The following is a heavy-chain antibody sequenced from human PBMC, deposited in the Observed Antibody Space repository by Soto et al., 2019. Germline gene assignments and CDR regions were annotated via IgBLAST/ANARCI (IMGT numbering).Heavy chain of an antibody. CDR2: INPYSGTT. Sequence: GASVKVSCKAFGGTFTRYAFSWVRQAPGQGLEWMGRINPYSGTTNYAQKFQGRVTMTTDTSTSTVYMELSSLRSEDTAVYYCARIRMATIRKDAFDVWGQGTMVTVSS. CDR3: ARIRMATIRKDAFDV. V-gene: IGHV1-46*01. D-gene: IGHD5-12*01. J-gene: IGHJ3*01. CDR1: GGTFTRYA.